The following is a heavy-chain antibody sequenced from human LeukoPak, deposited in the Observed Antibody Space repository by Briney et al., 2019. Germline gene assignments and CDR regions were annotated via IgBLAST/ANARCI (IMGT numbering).Heavy chain of an antibody. CDR2: IYPGDSDT. V-gene: IGHV5-51*01. CDR1: GYSFTSYW. J-gene: IGHJ3*02. CDR3: ARVNDFWSGNDAFDI. D-gene: IGHD3-3*01. Sequence: PGESLKISCKGSGYSFTSYWIGWVRQMPGKGLEWMGIIYPGDSDTRYSPSFQGQVTISADKSISTAYLQWSSLKASDTAMYYCARVNDFWSGNDAFDIWGQGTMVTVSS.